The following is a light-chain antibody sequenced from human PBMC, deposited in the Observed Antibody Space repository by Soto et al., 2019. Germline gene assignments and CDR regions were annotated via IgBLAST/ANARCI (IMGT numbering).Light chain of an antibody. CDR1: GSDVGGYDY. V-gene: IGLV2-14*01. CDR2: EVT. CDR3: SSYTSSSTYV. Sequence: TQPASVSASPGQSITISCTGTGSDVGGYDYASWSQHHPGKAPKVMIYEVTNRPSGVSNRFSGSKSGNTASLTISGLLAEDEADYYCSSYTSSSTYVFGTGTKVTVL. J-gene: IGLJ1*01.